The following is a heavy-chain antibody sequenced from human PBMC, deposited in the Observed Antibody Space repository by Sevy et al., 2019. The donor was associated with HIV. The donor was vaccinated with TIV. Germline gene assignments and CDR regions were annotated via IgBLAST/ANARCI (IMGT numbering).Heavy chain of an antibody. J-gene: IGHJ6*03. CDR2: IKQDGSEK. Sequence: GGSLRLSCAASGFTFSSYWMSWVRQAPGKGLEWVANIKQDGSEKYYVDSVKGRFTISRDNAKNSLYLQMNSLRAEDTAVYYCARAGVDIVATIVGYYYYYMDVWGKGTTVTVSS. D-gene: IGHD5-12*01. CDR1: GFTFSSYW. V-gene: IGHV3-7*01. CDR3: ARAGVDIVATIVGYYYYYMDV.